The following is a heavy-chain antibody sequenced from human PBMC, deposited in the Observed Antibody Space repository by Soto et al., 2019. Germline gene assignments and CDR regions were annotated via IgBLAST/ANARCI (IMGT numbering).Heavy chain of an antibody. CDR3: ASEVGYGDFSAALLD. CDR2: VISLFGTA. CDR1: GGTFSSHS. J-gene: IGHJ4*02. D-gene: IGHD4-17*01. Sequence: VQLMQSGAEVKKPGSSVKVSCKASGGTFSSHSINWVRQAPGQGLEWMGGVISLFGTANYAHNCKGRVTITADQSTSTAYMELNSLRSDDTAVYYCASEVGYGDFSAALLDWGQGTLVTVSS. V-gene: IGHV1-69*01.